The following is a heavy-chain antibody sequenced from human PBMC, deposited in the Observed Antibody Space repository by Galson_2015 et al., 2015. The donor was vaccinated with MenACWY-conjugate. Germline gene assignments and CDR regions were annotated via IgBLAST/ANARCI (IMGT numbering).Heavy chain of an antibody. Sequence: QSGAEVKKPGESLKISCKGSEYSFTTYWIGWVRQMPGKGLEWMAIIYPGNSDTRYSPSFQGQVTITADKSTSTAFLQWSSLKASDTAMYYCARHAVASDAFDLWGQGTMVTVSS. CDR3: ARHAVASDAFDL. J-gene: IGHJ3*01. V-gene: IGHV5-51*01. CDR2: IYPGNSDT. CDR1: EYSFTTYW.